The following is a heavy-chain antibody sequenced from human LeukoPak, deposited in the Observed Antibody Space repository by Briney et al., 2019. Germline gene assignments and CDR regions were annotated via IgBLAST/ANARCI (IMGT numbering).Heavy chain of an antibody. Sequence: GGSLRLSCAASGFTFVSHGMIWVRQAPGKGLEWLSYNSPGSTTINSADSVKDRFTTSRDKAKSSLFLQMNSLRAEDTAVYYCARVRGPTVTTMYFDYWGQGALVTVPS. CDR3: ARVRGPTVTTMYFDY. CDR1: GFTFVSHG. D-gene: IGHD4-17*01. V-gene: IGHV3-48*01. CDR2: NSPGSTTI. J-gene: IGHJ4*02.